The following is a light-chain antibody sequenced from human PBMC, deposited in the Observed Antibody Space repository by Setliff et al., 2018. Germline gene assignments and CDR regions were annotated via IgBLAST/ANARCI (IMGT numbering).Light chain of an antibody. Sequence: QSVLTQPASVSGSPGQSITISCTGTSSDVGDYKYVSWYQQLPGKAPKLIIFEVSNRPSGIPNRSSGSKSGNTASLSISGLQAEDEADYYCSSYTSLSTRVFGTGTKVTVL. V-gene: IGLV2-14*01. CDR1: SSDVGDYKY. CDR2: EVS. J-gene: IGLJ1*01. CDR3: SSYTSLSTRV.